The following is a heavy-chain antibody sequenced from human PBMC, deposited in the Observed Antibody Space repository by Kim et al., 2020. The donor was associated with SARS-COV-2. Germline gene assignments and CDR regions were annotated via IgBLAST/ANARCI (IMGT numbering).Heavy chain of an antibody. J-gene: IGHJ5*02. D-gene: IGHD2-15*01. CDR2: INPSGGST. V-gene: IGHV1-46*01. CDR1: GYTFTSYY. CDR3: ARSPGYCSGGSCYFDWFDP. Sequence: ASVKVSCKASGYTFTSYYMHWVRQAPGQGLEWMGIINPSGGSTSYAQKFQGRVTMTRDTSTSTVYMELSSLRSEDTAVYYCARSPGYCSGGSCYFDWFDPWGQGTLVTVSS.